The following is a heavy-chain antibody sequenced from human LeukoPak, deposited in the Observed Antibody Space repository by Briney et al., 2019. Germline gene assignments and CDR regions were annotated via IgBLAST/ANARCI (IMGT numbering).Heavy chain of an antibody. D-gene: IGHD6-13*01. CDR2: INAGNGNT. J-gene: IGHJ4*02. Sequence: GASVKVSCKASGYTFTSYAMHWVRQAPGQRLEWMGWINAGNGNTKYSQKFQGRVTITRDTSASTAYMELSSLRSEDTAVYYCARDLGGLSSWYYFDYWGQGTLVTVSS. CDR3: ARDLGGLSSWYYFDY. V-gene: IGHV1-3*01. CDR1: GYTFTSYA.